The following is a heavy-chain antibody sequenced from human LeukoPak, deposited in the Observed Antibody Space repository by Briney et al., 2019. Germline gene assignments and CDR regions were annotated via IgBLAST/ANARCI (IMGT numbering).Heavy chain of an antibody. CDR2: IVPIFGTA. V-gene: IGHV1-69*13. CDR3: ARGLRYFDWLMHY. D-gene: IGHD3-9*01. Sequence: VASVKVSCKASGGTFSSYAISWVRQAPGQGLEWMGGIVPIFGTANYAQKFQGRVTITADESTSTAYMELSSLRSEDTAVYYCARGLRYFDWLMHYWGQGTLVTVSS. CDR1: GGTFSSYA. J-gene: IGHJ4*02.